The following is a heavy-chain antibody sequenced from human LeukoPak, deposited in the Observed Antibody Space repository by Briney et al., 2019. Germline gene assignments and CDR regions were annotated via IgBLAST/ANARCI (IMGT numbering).Heavy chain of an antibody. CDR3: ARGLGWSYSYDY. CDR1: GFTVSSNY. CDR2: IYSGGST. Sequence: GGSLRLSCAASGFTVSSNYMSWVRQAPGKGLAWVSVIYSGGSTYYADSVKGRFTISRDNSKNTLYLQMNSLRAEDTAVYYCARGLGWSYSYDYWGQGTLVTVSS. V-gene: IGHV3-53*01. D-gene: IGHD1-26*01. J-gene: IGHJ4*02.